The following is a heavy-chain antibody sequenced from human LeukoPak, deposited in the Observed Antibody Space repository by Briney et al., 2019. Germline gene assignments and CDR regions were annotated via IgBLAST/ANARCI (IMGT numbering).Heavy chain of an antibody. V-gene: IGHV3-30-3*01. CDR2: MSYDGSNK. J-gene: IGHJ6*02. D-gene: IGHD1-14*01. CDR1: GFTFSSYA. CDR3: ARGTLPTYYYYGMDV. Sequence: PGGSLRLSCAASGFTFSSYAMHWVRQAPGKGLEWVAVMSYDGSNKYYADSVKGRFTISRDNSKNTLYLQMNSLRAEDTAVYYCARGTLPTYYYYGMDVWGQGTTVTVSS.